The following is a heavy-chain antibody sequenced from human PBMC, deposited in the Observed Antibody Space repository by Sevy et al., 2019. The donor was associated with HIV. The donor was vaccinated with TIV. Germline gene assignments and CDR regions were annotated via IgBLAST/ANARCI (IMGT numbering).Heavy chain of an antibody. D-gene: IGHD3-16*01. CDR2: FDPEDGET. CDR1: GYTLTELS. J-gene: IGHJ3*02. V-gene: IGHV1-24*01. Sequence: ASVKVSCKVSGYTLTELSMHWVRQAPGKGLEWMGGFDPEDGETIYAQKFQGRVTMTEDTSTDTAYMELSSLRSEDTAVYYCATTIGGYDAFDIWGQGTMVNVSS. CDR3: ATTIGGYDAFDI.